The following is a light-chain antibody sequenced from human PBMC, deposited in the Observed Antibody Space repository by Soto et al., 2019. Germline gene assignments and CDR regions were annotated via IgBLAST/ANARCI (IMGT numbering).Light chain of an antibody. V-gene: IGKV3-15*01. CDR2: EAS. J-gene: IGKJ2*01. CDR3: QHRNHLPS. CDR1: QSVATN. Sequence: IVMTQSPATLSLSPGEIATLSCRASQSVATNLAWYQQKPGQAPRLLIYEASTRATGIPARFSGSGTGTEFTLTISSLQSEDFAVYYCQHRNHLPSFGQGTHLEIK.